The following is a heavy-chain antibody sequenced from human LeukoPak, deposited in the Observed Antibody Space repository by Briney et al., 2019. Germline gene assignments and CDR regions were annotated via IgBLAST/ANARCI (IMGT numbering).Heavy chain of an antibody. CDR3: AARMTHKPNADY. Sequence: ASVKVSCKASGYTFTGYYMHWVRQAPGQGLEWMGWINPNSGGTNYAQKFQGRVTMTEDTSTDTAYMELSSLRSEDTAVYFCAARMTHKPNADYWGQGTLVTVSS. D-gene: IGHD2-8*01. CDR2: INPNSGGT. J-gene: IGHJ4*02. V-gene: IGHV1-2*02. CDR1: GYTFTGYY.